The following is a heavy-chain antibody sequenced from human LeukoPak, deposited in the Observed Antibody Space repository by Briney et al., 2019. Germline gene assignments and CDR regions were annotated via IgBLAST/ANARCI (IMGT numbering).Heavy chain of an antibody. Sequence: SETLSLTCSVYGGSFIGYYWSWIRQPPGKGLEWIGEINHSGSTNYNPSLKSRVTISVDTSKNPFSLKLSSVSAADTAVYYCARGQDSSGWAYYYYYGMDVWGQGTTVTVSS. D-gene: IGHD6-19*01. V-gene: IGHV4-34*01. CDR3: ARGQDSSGWAYYYYYGMDV. CDR1: GGSFIGYY. J-gene: IGHJ6*02. CDR2: INHSGST.